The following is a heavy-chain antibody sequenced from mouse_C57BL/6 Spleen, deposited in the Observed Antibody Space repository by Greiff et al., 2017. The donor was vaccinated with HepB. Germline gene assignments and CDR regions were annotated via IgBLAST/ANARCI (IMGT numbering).Heavy chain of an antibody. Sequence: EVQGVESGGGLVKPGGSLKLSCAASGFTFSSYAMSWVRQTPEKRLEWVATISDGGSYTYYPDNVKGRFTISRDNAKNNLYLQMSHLKSEDTAMYYCAREPFDYGSSSFAYWGQGTLVTVSA. CDR1: GFTFSSYA. D-gene: IGHD1-1*01. J-gene: IGHJ3*01. CDR3: AREPFDYGSSSFAY. V-gene: IGHV5-4*01. CDR2: ISDGGSYT.